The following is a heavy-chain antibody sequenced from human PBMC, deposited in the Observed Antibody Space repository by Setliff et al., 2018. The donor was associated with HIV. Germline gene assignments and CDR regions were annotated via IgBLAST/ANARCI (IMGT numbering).Heavy chain of an antibody. CDR1: GGSSIANTFA. V-gene: IGHV4-39*07. Sequence: SETLSLTCTVSGGSSIANTFASTWIRQSPGKGLEYIGDVSYSGATMYTNYNPSLESRVTVPEDTSRRQFSLKLTSVTADDTGIYYCARGPPFAYWGQGLLVTVSS. CDR3: ARGPPFAY. J-gene: IGHJ4*02. CDR2: VSYSGAT.